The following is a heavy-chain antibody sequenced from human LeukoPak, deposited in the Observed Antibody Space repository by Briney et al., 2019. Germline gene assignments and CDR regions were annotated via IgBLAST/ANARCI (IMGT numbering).Heavy chain of an antibody. V-gene: IGHV1-69*01. J-gene: IGHJ3*02. CDR3: ARYYGSGPSVSAFDI. Sequence: SVKVSCKASGDTFSSYAISWVRQAPGQGLEWMGGIIPIFGTANYAQKFQGRVTITADESTSTAYMELSSLRSEDTAVYYCARYYGSGPSVSAFDIWGQGTMVTVSS. D-gene: IGHD3-10*01. CDR2: IIPIFGTA. CDR1: GDTFSSYA.